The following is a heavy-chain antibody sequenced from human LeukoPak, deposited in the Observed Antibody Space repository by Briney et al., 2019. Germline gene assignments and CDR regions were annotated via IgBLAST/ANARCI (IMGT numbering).Heavy chain of an antibody. CDR3: ARQRERDYYDSSGRLDY. CDR1: GFTFSSYA. V-gene: IGHV3-64*01. Sequence: GGSLRLSCAASGFTFSSYAMHWVRQAPGKGLEYVSAISSNGGSTYYANSVKGRFTISRDNSKNTLYLQMNSLRAEDTAVYYCARQRERDYYDSSGRLDYWGQGTLVTVSS. J-gene: IGHJ4*02. D-gene: IGHD3-22*01. CDR2: ISSNGGST.